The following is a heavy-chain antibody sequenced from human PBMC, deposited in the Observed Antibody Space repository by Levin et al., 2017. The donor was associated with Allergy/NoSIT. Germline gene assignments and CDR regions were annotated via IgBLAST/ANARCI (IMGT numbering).Heavy chain of an antibody. D-gene: IGHD2-2*01. Sequence: PGGSLRLSCTVSGGSISSYYWSWIRQPPGKGLEWIGYIYYSGSTNYNPSLKSRVTISVDTSKNQFSLKLSSVTAADTAVYYCARHYCSSTSCYYYYYYGMDVWGQGTTVTVSS. CDR3: ARHYCSSTSCYYYYYYGMDV. CDR1: GGSISSYY. V-gene: IGHV4-59*08. CDR2: IYYSGST. J-gene: IGHJ6*02.